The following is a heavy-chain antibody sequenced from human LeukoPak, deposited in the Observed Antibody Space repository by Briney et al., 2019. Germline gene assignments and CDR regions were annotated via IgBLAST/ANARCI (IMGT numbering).Heavy chain of an antibody. CDR3: ARGGPKNYYYYGMDV. J-gene: IGHJ6*02. V-gene: IGHV4-59*01. CDR1: GGXISSYY. Sequence: SETLSLTCTVSGGXISSYYCSWIRQPPGKGLEWIGYIYYSGSTNYNPSLKSRVTISVDTSKNQFSLKLSSVTAADTAVYYCARGGPKNYYYYGMDVWGQGTTVTVSS. CDR2: IYYSGST.